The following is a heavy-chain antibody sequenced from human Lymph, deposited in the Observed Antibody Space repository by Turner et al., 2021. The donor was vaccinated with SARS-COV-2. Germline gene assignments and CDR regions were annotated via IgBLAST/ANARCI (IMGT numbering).Heavy chain of an antibody. CDR2: IKHDGSEK. CDR3: VRVGGEYAFDI. V-gene: IGHV3-7*01. D-gene: IGHD7-27*01. Sequence: EVQLVESGGGLVQPGGSLRLSCAASGVTFSSYWMSWVRQAPGKGLEWVANIKHDGSEKVYVDSVKGRFTISRDNAKNSVYLQMNSLRVEDTAVYYCVRVGGEYAFDIWGQGTMVTVSS. J-gene: IGHJ3*02. CDR1: GVTFSSYW.